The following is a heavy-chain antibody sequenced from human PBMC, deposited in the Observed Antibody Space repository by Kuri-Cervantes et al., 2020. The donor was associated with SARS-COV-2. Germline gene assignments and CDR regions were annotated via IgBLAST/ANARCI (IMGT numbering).Heavy chain of an antibody. V-gene: IGHV3-23*01. Sequence: GGSLRLSCAASGFTFSSYAMSWVRQAPGKGLEWVSAISGSGGSTYYADSVKGRFTISRDNSKNTLYLQMNSLRAEDTAVYYCVRDRPYSSSWYYYHGMDVWGQGTTVTVSS. CDR2: ISGSGGST. CDR1: GFTFSSYA. J-gene: IGHJ6*02. CDR3: VRDRPYSSSWYYYHGMDV. D-gene: IGHD6-13*01.